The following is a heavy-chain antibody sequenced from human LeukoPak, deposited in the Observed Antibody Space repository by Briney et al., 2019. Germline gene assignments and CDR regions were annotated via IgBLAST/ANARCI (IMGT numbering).Heavy chain of an antibody. V-gene: IGHV3-64*01. J-gene: IGHJ5*02. CDR1: GFTFSSYA. D-gene: IGHD6-13*01. Sequence: PGGSLRLSCAASGFTFSSYAMQWVRQAPGRGLEYVSAISKNEGSTYNLHTVKGRFTISRDKSKNTLYLQMGSLRAEDMAVYYCARDRYSSPSNWFDPWGEGTLVTVSS. CDR3: ARDRYSSPSNWFDP. CDR2: ISKNEGST.